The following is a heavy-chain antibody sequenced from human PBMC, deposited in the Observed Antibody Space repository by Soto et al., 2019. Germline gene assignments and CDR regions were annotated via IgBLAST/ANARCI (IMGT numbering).Heavy chain of an antibody. J-gene: IGHJ1*01. Sequence: QVQLAQSGAEVKKPGASVKVSCKASGYTFTNYGISWVRQAPGQGLEWMGWISTDNGNTNYAQKLQGRVTMTTDTPTSAADMELRSLRSDATAVYYCERDRQAGFWGQGTPVTVSS. D-gene: IGHD6-6*01. CDR1: GYTFTNYG. V-gene: IGHV1-18*01. CDR3: ERDRQAGF. CDR2: ISTDNGNT.